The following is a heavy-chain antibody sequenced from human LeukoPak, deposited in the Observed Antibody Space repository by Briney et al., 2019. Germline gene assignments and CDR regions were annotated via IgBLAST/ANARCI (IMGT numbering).Heavy chain of an antibody. Sequence: GASVKVSYKASGGTFSSYAISWVRQAPGQGLEWMGGIIPIFGTANYAQKFQGRVTITADKSTSTAYMELSSLRSEDTAVYYCARDRDYAEGFDYWGQGTLVTVSS. CDR1: GGTFSSYA. CDR2: IIPIFGTA. D-gene: IGHD4-17*01. V-gene: IGHV1-69*06. CDR3: ARDRDYAEGFDY. J-gene: IGHJ4*02.